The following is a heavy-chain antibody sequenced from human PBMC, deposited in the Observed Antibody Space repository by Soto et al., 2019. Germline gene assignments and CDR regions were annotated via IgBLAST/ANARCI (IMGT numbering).Heavy chain of an antibody. Sequence: PSETLSLTCTVSGGSISSYHWSWIRQPPGKGLEWIGYIYYSGSTNYNPSLKSRVTISVDTSKNQFSLKLSSVTAADTAVYYCARPMNYADYLDHWGQGTLVTVSS. V-gene: IGHV4-59*08. CDR3: ARPMNYADYLDH. D-gene: IGHD1-7*01. J-gene: IGHJ4*02. CDR1: GGSISSYH. CDR2: IYYSGST.